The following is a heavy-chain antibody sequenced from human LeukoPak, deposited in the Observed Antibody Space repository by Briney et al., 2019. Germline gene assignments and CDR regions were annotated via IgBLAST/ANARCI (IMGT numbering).Heavy chain of an antibody. CDR3: ARDTRGDILTGAHAFDI. V-gene: IGHV4-39*07. CDR1: GGSISSSSYY. Sequence: SETLSLTCTVSGGSISSSSYYWGWIRQPPGKGLEWIGSIYYSGSTYYNPSLKSRVTISVDTSKNQFSLKLRSVTAADTAVYYCARDTRGDILTGAHAFDIWGQGTMVTVSS. J-gene: IGHJ3*02. CDR2: IYYSGST. D-gene: IGHD3-9*01.